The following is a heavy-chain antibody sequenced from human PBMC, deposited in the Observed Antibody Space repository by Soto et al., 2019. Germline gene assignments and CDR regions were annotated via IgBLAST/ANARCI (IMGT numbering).Heavy chain of an antibody. V-gene: IGHV5-51*01. CDR3: ARLVSYNAVAGSFYGMDV. J-gene: IGHJ6*02. Sequence: LGESLKISCQGSGYSFTSYWIGWVRQMPGKGLEWMGIIYPGDSDTRYSPSFQGQVTISADKSISTAYLQWSSLKASDTAMYYCARLVSYNAVAGSFYGMDVWGQGTTVTVSS. CDR2: IYPGDSDT. D-gene: IGHD6-19*01. CDR1: GYSFTSYW.